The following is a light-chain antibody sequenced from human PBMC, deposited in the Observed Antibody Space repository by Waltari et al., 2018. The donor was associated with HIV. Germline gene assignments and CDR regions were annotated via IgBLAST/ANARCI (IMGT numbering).Light chain of an antibody. CDR3: LLYYSGVRV. CDR2: DTE. J-gene: IGLJ3*02. CDR1: PGSASRNLY. V-gene: IGLV7-46*01. Sequence: QVVVTQEPALSVSPGGPVTVTCTAVPGSASRNLYAHWSQLKPGPPPRTLISDTEKRQPWTAGRFAGSLIGGRAALMLSGALPEDEADYYCLLYYSGVRVFGGGTRLTVL.